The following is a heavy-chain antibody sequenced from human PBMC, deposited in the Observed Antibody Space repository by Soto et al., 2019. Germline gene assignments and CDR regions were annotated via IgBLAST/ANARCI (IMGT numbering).Heavy chain of an antibody. CDR1: GFTFSSYG. D-gene: IGHD6-13*01. CDR2: IWYDGSNK. J-gene: IGHJ5*02. V-gene: IGHV3-33*01. CDR3: ARDASSSSWEWLSRYNWFDP. Sequence: SLRLSCAASGFTFSSYGMHWVRQAPGKGLEWVAVIWYDGSNKYYADSVKGRFTISRDNSKNTLYLQMNSLRAEDTAVYYCARDASSSSWEWLSRYNWFDPWGQGTLVTVSS.